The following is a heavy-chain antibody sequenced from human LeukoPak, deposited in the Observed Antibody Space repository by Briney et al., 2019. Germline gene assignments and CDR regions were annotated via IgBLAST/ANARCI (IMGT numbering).Heavy chain of an antibody. V-gene: IGHV1-69*13. CDR3: ARDLGVGDGYNHFDY. Sequence: SVKVSCKASGGTFSSYAISWVRQAPGQGLEWMGGIIPIFGTANYAQKFQGRVTITADETTSTAYMELSSLRSEDTAVYYCARDLGVGDGYNHFDYWGQGTLVTVSS. D-gene: IGHD5-24*01. CDR2: IIPIFGTA. CDR1: GGTFSSYA. J-gene: IGHJ4*02.